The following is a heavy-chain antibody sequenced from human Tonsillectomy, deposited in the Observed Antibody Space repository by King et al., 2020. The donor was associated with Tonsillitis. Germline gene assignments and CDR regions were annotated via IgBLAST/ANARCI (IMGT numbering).Heavy chain of an antibody. V-gene: IGHV3-30*14. D-gene: IGHD4-17*01. Sequence: VQLVESGGGVVQPGRSLRLSCAASGFTFSNYAMHWGRQAPGKGLEWVADISYDGSNKYYADSVKGRFTISRENSKNTVDLQMNSLRAEDTAVYYCARRDGALDYYYYGMDVWGQGTTVTVSS. CDR2: ISYDGSNK. CDR3: ARRDGALDYYYYGMDV. J-gene: IGHJ6*02. CDR1: GFTFSNYA.